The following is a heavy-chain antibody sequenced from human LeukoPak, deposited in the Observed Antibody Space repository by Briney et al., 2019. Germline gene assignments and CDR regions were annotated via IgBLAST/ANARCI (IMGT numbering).Heavy chain of an antibody. V-gene: IGHV3-30*02. CDR1: GFTFSSYA. CDR3: AKDLYYYDSSGYSDAFDI. CDR2: IRYDGSNK. J-gene: IGHJ3*02. Sequence: GGSLRLSCAASGFTFSSYAMSWVRQAPGKGLEWVAFIRYDGSNKYYADSVKGRFTISRDNSKNTLYLQMNSLRAEDTAVYYCAKDLYYYDSSGYSDAFDIWGQGTMVTVSS. D-gene: IGHD3-22*01.